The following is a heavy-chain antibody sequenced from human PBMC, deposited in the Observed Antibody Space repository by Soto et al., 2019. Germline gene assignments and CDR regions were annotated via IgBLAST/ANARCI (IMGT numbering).Heavy chain of an antibody. Sequence: ASVKVSCKASGYTFTSYYMHWVRQAPGQGLEWMGWIKPNSVGTNYAQKFQGWVTMTRDTFISTAYMELSRLRSDDSAVYYCARDLAVAGTLGFDYWGQGTLVTVSS. CDR1: GYTFTSYY. D-gene: IGHD6-19*01. V-gene: IGHV1-2*04. CDR3: ARDLAVAGTLGFDY. J-gene: IGHJ4*02. CDR2: IKPNSVGT.